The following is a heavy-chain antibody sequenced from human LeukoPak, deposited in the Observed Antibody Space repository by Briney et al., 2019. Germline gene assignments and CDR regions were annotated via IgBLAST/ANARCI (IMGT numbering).Heavy chain of an antibody. CDR3: AKISGVDGYDTDY. D-gene: IGHD5-12*01. CDR1: GFNFNIYT. V-gene: IGHV3-23*01. J-gene: IGHJ4*02. CDR2: ISDNSDST. Sequence: GGSLRLSCAASGFNFNIYTMSWVRQAPGKGLEWVSIISDNSDSTYYADSVKGRFTISRDNSKNTLYLQMNSPRAEDTAVYYCAKISGVDGYDTDYWGQGTLVTVSS.